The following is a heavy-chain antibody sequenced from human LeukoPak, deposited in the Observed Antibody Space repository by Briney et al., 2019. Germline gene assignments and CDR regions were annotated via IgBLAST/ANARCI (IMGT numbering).Heavy chain of an antibody. D-gene: IGHD3-16*01. V-gene: IGHV3-74*01. CDR1: GLSISGYW. J-gene: IGHJ5*02. CDR2: INSDGSGT. CDR3: ARDPYILDAA. Sequence: QPGGSLRLSCTASGLSISGYWMHWVRQAPGKGLVWLSRINSDGSGTDYADSVKGRFTVSRDNGKNTVYLRMSSLRAEDTAVYYCARDPYILDAAWGQGTLVTASS.